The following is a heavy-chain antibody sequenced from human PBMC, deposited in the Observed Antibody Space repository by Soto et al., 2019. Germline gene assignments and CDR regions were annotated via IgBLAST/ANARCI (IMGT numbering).Heavy chain of an antibody. J-gene: IGHJ4*02. D-gene: IGHD3-9*01. CDR3: ARGPPYYDILTGYSSYYFDY. V-gene: IGHV4-38-2*02. Sequence: SETLSLTCTVSGYSISSGYYWGWIRQPPGKGLEWIGSIYHSGSTYYNPSLKSRVTISVDTSKNQFSLKLSSVTAADTAVYYCARGPPYYDILTGYSSYYFDYWGQGTLVTVSS. CDR1: GYSISSGYY. CDR2: IYHSGST.